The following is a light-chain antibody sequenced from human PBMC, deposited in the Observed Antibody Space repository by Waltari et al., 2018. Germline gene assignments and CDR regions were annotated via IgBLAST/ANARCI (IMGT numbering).Light chain of an antibody. Sequence: QSALPQPAPVSGSPGQSSTIPSTGPGSAVGYDVHAAWYQQHPGKGPKLMIFDVSNRPSGVSNRFSGSKSGNTASLTISGLQAEDEADYYCSSYTSSGTVIFGGGTKLTVL. V-gene: IGLV2-14*03. CDR3: SSYTSSGTVI. CDR1: GSAVGYDVH. J-gene: IGLJ2*01. CDR2: DVS.